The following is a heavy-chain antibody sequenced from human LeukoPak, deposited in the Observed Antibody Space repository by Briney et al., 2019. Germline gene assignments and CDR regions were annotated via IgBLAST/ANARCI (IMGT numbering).Heavy chain of an antibody. CDR3: ARPKVYGDYQGAFHI. CDR1: GGSISTSNYY. J-gene: IGHJ3*02. V-gene: IGHV4-39*01. D-gene: IGHD4-17*01. CDR2: IYYSGST. Sequence: SETLSLTCTVSGGSISTSNYYWGWIRQPPGKALEWIGSIYYSGSTYYNPSLKSRVTISVDTSKNQFSLKVRSVTAADTAVYYCARPKVYGDYQGAFHIWGQGTMVTVSS.